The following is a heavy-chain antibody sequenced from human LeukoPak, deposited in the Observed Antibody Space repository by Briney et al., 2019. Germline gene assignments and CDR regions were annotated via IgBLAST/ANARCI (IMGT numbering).Heavy chain of an antibody. D-gene: IGHD3-3*01. Sequence: SETLSLTCTVSGGSISSYYWSWIRQPPGKGLEWIGYIYYSGSTNYNPSLKSRVTISVDTSKNQFSLKLSSVTAADTAVYYCARDLDFWSGYSYNWFDPWGQGTLVTVSS. CDR1: GGSISSYY. J-gene: IGHJ5*02. CDR3: ARDLDFWSGYSYNWFDP. V-gene: IGHV4-59*01. CDR2: IYYSGST.